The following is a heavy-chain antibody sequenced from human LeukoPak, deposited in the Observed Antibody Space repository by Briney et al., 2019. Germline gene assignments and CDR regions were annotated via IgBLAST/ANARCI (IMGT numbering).Heavy chain of an antibody. CDR1: GFTFSSYW. J-gene: IGHJ4*02. V-gene: IGHV3-74*01. Sequence: PGGSLRLSCAASGFTFSSYWMHWVRQAPGKGLVWVSRINSDGSSTSYADSVKGRFTISRDNAKNTLYLQMNSLRAEDTAVYYCARGSLHVWFGEPRPVDYWGQGTLVTVSS. CDR3: ARGSLHVWFGEPRPVDY. D-gene: IGHD3-10*01. CDR2: INSDGSST.